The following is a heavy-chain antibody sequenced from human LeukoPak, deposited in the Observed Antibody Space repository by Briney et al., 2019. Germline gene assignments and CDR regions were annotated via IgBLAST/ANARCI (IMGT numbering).Heavy chain of an antibody. V-gene: IGHV3-30*02. D-gene: IGHD6-19*01. Sequence: GGSLRLSCAASGFTFSSYGMHWVRQAPGKGLEWVAFMPYNGNNKYYIDSVKGRFTISRDSSKNTLYLQMHSLRAEDTAVYYCVKERIEVAVPFDYWGQGTLVTVSS. CDR2: MPYNGNNK. CDR1: GFTFSSYG. CDR3: VKERIEVAVPFDY. J-gene: IGHJ4*02.